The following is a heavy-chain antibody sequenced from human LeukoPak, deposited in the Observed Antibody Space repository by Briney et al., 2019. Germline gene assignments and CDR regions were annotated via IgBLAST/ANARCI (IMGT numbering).Heavy chain of an antibody. Sequence: GGSLRLSCAASGFTFSKYAMHWVRQTPGKGLEWVAAIWNDGSDENYADSVKGRFTISSDNSKNPLYLQMNSLRAEDTAVYYCAFEIGRSQGAFDIWGQGTMIIVSS. D-gene: IGHD1-26*01. CDR2: IWNDGSDE. J-gene: IGHJ3*02. CDR1: GFTFSKYA. CDR3: AFEIGRSQGAFDI. V-gene: IGHV3-33*01.